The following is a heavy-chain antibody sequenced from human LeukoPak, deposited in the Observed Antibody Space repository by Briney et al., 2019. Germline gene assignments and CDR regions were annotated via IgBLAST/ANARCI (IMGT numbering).Heavy chain of an antibody. Sequence: GRSLRLSCAASGFTFDDYAMPWVRQAPGKGLEWVSSSRDGGETFYADSVKGRFTLSRGDSRNTVYLQMNNLRVDDTAIYYCAKANWVSNADAVWWGQGTRSPSP. D-gene: IGHD1-1*01. CDR1: GFTFDDYA. CDR2: SRDGGET. CDR3: AKANWVSNADAVW. V-gene: IGHV3-23*01. J-gene: IGHJ4*02.